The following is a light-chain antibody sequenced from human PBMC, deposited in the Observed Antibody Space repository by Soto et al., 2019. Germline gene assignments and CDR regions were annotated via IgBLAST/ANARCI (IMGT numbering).Light chain of an antibody. Sequence: DIPMTQSPSSVSASVGDRVIITCRASQAFSNLLAWYQQKPGKAPKLLIYGASTLQGGVPSRFSGSESGTDFTLTISSLQPEDSATYYCQQANIFPLTFGGGTEVEIK. CDR3: QQANIFPLT. V-gene: IGKV1-12*01. J-gene: IGKJ4*01. CDR1: QAFSNL. CDR2: GAS.